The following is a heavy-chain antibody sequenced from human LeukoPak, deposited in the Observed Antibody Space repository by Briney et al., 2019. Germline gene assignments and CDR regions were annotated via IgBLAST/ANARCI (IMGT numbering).Heavy chain of an antibody. Sequence: GGSLRLSCAASGFTFSSYSMNWVRQALGKGLEWVSSISSSSSYIYYADSVKGRFTISRDNAKNSLYLQMNSLRAEDTAVYYCARLGATDAFDIWGQGTMVTVSS. V-gene: IGHV3-21*01. J-gene: IGHJ3*02. CDR3: ARLGATDAFDI. CDR1: GFTFSSYS. CDR2: ISSSSSYI. D-gene: IGHD1-26*01.